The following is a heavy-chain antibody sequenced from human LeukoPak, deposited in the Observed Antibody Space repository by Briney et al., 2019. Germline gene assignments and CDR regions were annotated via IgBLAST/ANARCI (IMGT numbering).Heavy chain of an antibody. V-gene: IGHV1-8*01. CDR1: GYTFTSYD. CDR2: MNPNSGNT. J-gene: IGHJ4*02. CDR3: ARGPGHDSSGYYALRY. Sequence: VASVMVSCKASGYTFTSYDINWVRQATGQGLEWMGWMNPNSGNTGYAQKFQGRVTMTRNTSISTAYMELSSLRSEDTAVYYCARGPGHDSSGYYALRYWGQGTLVTVSS. D-gene: IGHD3-22*01.